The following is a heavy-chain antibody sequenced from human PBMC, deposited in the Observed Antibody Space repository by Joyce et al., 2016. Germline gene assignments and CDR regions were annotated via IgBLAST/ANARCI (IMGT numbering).Heavy chain of an antibody. CDR2: IYPGDSDT. D-gene: IGHD3-16*01. CDR3: ARHFTTKEYGIMDY. V-gene: IGHV5-51*01. CDR1: GYTFTNCW. J-gene: IGHJ4*02. Sequence: EVQLVQSGTEVKRPGESLKISCKGSGYTFTNCWIGGVRQMPGKGLEWMGIIYPGDSDTRDSPSFQGQVTISVDKSINTVYLQWSSLKASDTAIYYCARHFTTKEYGIMDYWGQGTLVTVSS.